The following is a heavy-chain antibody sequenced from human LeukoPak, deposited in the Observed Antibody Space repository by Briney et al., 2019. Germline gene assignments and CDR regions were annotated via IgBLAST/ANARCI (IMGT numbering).Heavy chain of an antibody. CDR2: INHSGST. D-gene: IGHD6-13*01. CDR1: GGFNTHYY. J-gene: IGHJ4*02. V-gene: IGHV4-34*01. CDR3: ARIAGPVDYFDY. Sequence: SETLSLTCSVSGGFNTHYYWSWIRQPPGKGLEWIGEINHSGSTNYNPSLKSRVTMSVDTSKNQFSLKLSSVTAADTAVYYCARIAGPVDYFDYWGQGTLVTVSS.